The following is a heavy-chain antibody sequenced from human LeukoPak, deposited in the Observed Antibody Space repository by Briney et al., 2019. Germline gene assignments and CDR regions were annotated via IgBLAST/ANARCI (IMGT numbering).Heavy chain of an antibody. D-gene: IGHD3-22*01. CDR1: GGSISSYY. CDR3: ARDIYYYDSSGYRAFDI. V-gene: IGHV4-59*12. Sequence: PSETLSLTCTVSGGSISSYYWSRIRQPPGKGLEWIGYIYYSGSTNYNPSLKSRVTISVETSKNEFSLKLSSVTAADTAVYYCARDIYYYDSSGYRAFDIWGQGTMVTVSS. J-gene: IGHJ3*02. CDR2: IYYSGST.